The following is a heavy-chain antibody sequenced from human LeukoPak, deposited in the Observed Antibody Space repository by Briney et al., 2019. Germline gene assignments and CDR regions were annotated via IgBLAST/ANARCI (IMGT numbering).Heavy chain of an antibody. CDR3: AGCNYDFLTGFDP. V-gene: IGHV4-4*09. D-gene: IGHD3-9*01. Sequence: SETLSLTCTVSGGSFSSYYWVWIRQPPGKGLEWIGYIYSSGSGDYNPSLKSRVAMSIDTSKNQFFLKLNSVTAADTAVYYCAGCNYDFLTGFDPWGQGTLATVSS. CDR1: GGSFSSYY. CDR2: IYSSGSG. J-gene: IGHJ5*02.